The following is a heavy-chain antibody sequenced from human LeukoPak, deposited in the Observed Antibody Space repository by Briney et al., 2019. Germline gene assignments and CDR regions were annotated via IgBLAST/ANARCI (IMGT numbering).Heavy chain of an antibody. J-gene: IGHJ4*02. CDR1: GYSFTSYW. Sequence: EESVKISCKGSGYSFTSYWIGWVRQMPGKGVEWMGIIYPGDSDTRYRPSFQGQVTISADKSVSTAYQQLSSLKAADTAMYYCARPNYYDSSGYYYDEYWGQGTLVTVSS. CDR2: IYPGDSDT. CDR3: ARPNYYDSSGYYYDEY. D-gene: IGHD3-22*01. V-gene: IGHV5-51*01.